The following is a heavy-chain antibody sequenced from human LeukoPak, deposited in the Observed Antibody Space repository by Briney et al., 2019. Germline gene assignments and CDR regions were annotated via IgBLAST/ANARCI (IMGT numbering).Heavy chain of an antibody. CDR1: SGSISTSNYY. CDR2: IFYSGST. J-gene: IGHJ5*02. Sequence: SETLSLTCTVSSGSISTSNYYWGWVRQPPGKALEWIGNIFYSGSTYYSPSLKSRVTISLDTSRNQFSLKLNSVTAADTAVYYCVTGRPLPMVRGVIGWFDPWGQGTQVTVSS. D-gene: IGHD3-10*01. V-gene: IGHV4-39*07. CDR3: VTGRPLPMVRGVIGWFDP.